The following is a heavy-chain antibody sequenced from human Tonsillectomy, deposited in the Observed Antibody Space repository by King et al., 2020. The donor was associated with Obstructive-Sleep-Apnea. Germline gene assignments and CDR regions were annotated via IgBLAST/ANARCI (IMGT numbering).Heavy chain of an antibody. V-gene: IGHV1-3*04. J-gene: IGHJ4*02. D-gene: IGHD6-19*01. Sequence: QLVQSGAEVQKPGASVKVSCKASGYTFTSYAMHWVRQAPGQRLEWMGWINTGNGNTKYSQKFQGRVTITRDTSASTAYMDLSSLRSEDTAVYYCARDRWAVAGTGYFDYWGQGTLVTVSS. CDR1: GYTFTSYA. CDR3: ARDRWAVAGTGYFDY. CDR2: INTGNGNT.